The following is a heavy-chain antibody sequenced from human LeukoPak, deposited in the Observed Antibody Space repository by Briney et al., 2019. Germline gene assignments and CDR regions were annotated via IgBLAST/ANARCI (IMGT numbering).Heavy chain of an antibody. Sequence: SVKVSCKASGYTFTSYDINWVRQAPGQGLEWMGRIIPILGIANYAQKFQGRVTITADKSTSTAYMELSSLRSEDTAVYYCASRYSYASIAARPFDYWGQGTLVTVSS. D-gene: IGHD6-6*01. CDR1: GYTFTSYD. J-gene: IGHJ4*02. CDR3: ASRYSYASIAARPFDY. CDR2: IIPILGIA. V-gene: IGHV1-69*04.